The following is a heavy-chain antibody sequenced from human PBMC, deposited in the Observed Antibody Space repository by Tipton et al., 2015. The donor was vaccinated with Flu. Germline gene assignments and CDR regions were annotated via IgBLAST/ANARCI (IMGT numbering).Heavy chain of an antibody. V-gene: IGHV4-59*01. CDR3: ARDLATTFYDILTGCPMLAFDI. CDR2: IYYSGST. J-gene: IGHJ3*02. D-gene: IGHD3-9*01. CDR1: GGSISSYF. Sequence: TLSLTCTVSGGSISSYFWSWIRQPPGKGLEWIGDIYYSGSTNYNPSLKSRVTISADTSKNQFSLKLSSVTAADTAVYYCARDLATTFYDILTGCPMLAFDIWVQGTMVTVSS.